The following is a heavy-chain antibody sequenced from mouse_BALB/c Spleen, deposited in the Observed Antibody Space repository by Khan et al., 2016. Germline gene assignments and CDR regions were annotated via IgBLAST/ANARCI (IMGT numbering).Heavy chain of an antibody. V-gene: IGHV9-1*02. CDR2: INTYTGEP. D-gene: IGHD1-1*01. Sequence: QIQLVQSGPELKKPGETVKISCKASGYTFTNYGMNWVKQAPGKGLKWMGWINTYTGEPTYADDFKGRFAFSLETSASTAYLQINNLKNEDMATYFCAREALSYGSSYGYWGQGTTLTVSS. CDR1: GYTFTNYG. CDR3: AREALSYGSSYGY. J-gene: IGHJ2*01.